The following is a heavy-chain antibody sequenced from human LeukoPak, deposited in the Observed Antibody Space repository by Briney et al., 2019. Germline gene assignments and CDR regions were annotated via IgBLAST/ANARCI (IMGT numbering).Heavy chain of an antibody. CDR2: IHYSGST. CDR3: VSRSGSGTYYNDY. V-gene: IGHV4-31*03. D-gene: IGHD3-10*01. Sequence: SETLSLTCSVSGGSISSGGYYWSWIRQHPGRGLEWIGYIHYSGSTFYNPSLKSRLTISVDTSKNQFSLRLSSVTAADTAVYYCVSRSGSGTYYNDYWGQGTLVTVSS. J-gene: IGHJ4*02. CDR1: GGSISSGGYY.